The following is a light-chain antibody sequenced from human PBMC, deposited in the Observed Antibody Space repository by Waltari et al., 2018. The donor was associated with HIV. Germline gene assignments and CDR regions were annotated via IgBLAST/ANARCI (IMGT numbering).Light chain of an antibody. CDR1: QPVVLSTNNNPH. J-gene: IGKJ4*01. CDR2: WAS. V-gene: IGKV4-1*01. Sequence: DIVMTQSPDSLAVSVGERATINCKSSQPVVLSTNNNPHIAWYQQRPRQPPKLLLYWASTRESGVPDRFTGSGSGTDFTLTISNLQAEDVAVYYCQQYSVTPLTFGGGTTVEI. CDR3: QQYSVTPLT.